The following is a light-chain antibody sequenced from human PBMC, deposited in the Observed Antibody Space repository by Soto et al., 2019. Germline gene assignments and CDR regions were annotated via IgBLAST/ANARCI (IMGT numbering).Light chain of an antibody. CDR2: WAS. J-gene: IGKJ5*01. CDR3: QQYDTTPIT. CDR1: QSVLYTSNNKNY. Sequence: DIVMTQSPDSLAVSLGERATINCKSSQSVLYTSNNKNYLAWYPQRPGQPPKLLLYWASTRASGVPDRFSGSGSGTDFTLTISSLQAEDVAVYYCQQYDTTPITFGQGTRLEIK. V-gene: IGKV4-1*01.